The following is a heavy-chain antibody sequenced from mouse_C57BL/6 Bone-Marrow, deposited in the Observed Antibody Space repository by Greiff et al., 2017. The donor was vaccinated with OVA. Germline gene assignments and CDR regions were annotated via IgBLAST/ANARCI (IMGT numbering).Heavy chain of an antibody. CDR3: VRRGGSSLYWYFDV. CDR1: GFSFNTYA. J-gene: IGHJ1*03. Sequence: EVQRVESGGGLVQPKGSLKLSCAASGFSFNTYAMNWVRQAPGKGLEWVARIRSKSNNYATYYADSVKDRFTISRDDSESMLYLQMNNLKTEDTAMYYCVRRGGSSLYWYFDVWGTGTTVTVSS. D-gene: IGHD1-1*01. V-gene: IGHV10-1*01. CDR2: IRSKSNNYAT.